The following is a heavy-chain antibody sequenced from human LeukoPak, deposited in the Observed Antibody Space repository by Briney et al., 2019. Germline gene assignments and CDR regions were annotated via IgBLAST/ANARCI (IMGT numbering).Heavy chain of an antibody. CDR1: GFTFSSYS. J-gene: IGHJ4*02. V-gene: IGHV3-21*01. CDR2: ISSSSSYI. D-gene: IGHD2-21*02. Sequence: KSGGTLRLSCAASGFTFSSYSMNWVRQAPGKGLEWVSSISSSSSYIYYADSVKGRFTISRDNAKNSLYLQMNSLRAEDTAVYYCAREFAVVVTALDYWGQGTLVTVSS. CDR3: AREFAVVVTALDY.